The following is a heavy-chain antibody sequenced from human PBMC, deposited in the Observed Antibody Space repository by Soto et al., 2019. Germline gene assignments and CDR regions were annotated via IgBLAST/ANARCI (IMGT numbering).Heavy chain of an antibody. J-gene: IGHJ4*02. V-gene: IGHV3-30*04. D-gene: IGHD2-8*01. Sequence: QVQLVESGGGLVQPGRSLRLSCAASGFSFNYYAMHWVRQAPGKGLEWVAGISYDGSNKYYAASVKGRFTISRDISKNTVYPKMNSHIAEDTAVYDGARASPGVYYFDYWGQGTLVTVSS. CDR2: ISYDGSNK. CDR3: ARASPGVYYFDY. CDR1: GFSFNYYA.